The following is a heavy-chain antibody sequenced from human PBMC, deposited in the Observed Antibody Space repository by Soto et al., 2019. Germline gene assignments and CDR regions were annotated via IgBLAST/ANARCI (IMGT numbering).Heavy chain of an antibody. CDR2: TNEDGSEK. CDR3: AKDLIQFLEWFRPYFDD. Sequence: GSLRLSCAGSGFTFSSYWMSWVRQAPGHGLEWVAHTNEDGSEKRYVDAVKGRFTISRDSSKNTLSLQMSSLRPEDTAIYYCAKDLIQFLEWFRPYFDDWGQGTLVTVSS. J-gene: IGHJ4*02. CDR1: GFTFSSYW. V-gene: IGHV3-7*01. D-gene: IGHD3-3*01.